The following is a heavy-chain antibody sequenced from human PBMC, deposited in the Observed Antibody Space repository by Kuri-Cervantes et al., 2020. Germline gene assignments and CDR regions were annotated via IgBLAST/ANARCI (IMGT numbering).Heavy chain of an antibody. V-gene: IGHV3-30*02. CDR1: GFTFSSYA. CDR3: AKDTREERRYGGYLGY. J-gene: IGHJ4*02. CDR2: IRYDGSNK. Sequence: GESLKISCAASGFTFSSYAMSWVRQAPGKGLEWVAFIRYDGSNKYYADSVKGRFTISRDNSKNTLYLQMNSLRAEDTALHYCAKDTREERRYGGYLGYWGQGTLVTVSS. D-gene: IGHD3-22*01.